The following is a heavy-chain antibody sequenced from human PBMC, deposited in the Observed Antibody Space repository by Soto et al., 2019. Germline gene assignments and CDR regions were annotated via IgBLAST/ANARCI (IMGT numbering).Heavy chain of an antibody. CDR2: MSYDGSNK. Sequence: QVQLVESGGGVVQPGRSLRLSCAASGFIFSSYGMNWVRQAPGKGLEWVAVMSYDGSNKYYADSVKGRFTISRDNSKNTLYLQMNSLRAEDTAVYYCARDLSSSGYPRGYYYYYGMDVWGQGTTVTVSS. D-gene: IGHD3-22*01. J-gene: IGHJ6*02. V-gene: IGHV3-30*03. CDR3: ARDLSSSGYPRGYYYYYGMDV. CDR1: GFIFSSYG.